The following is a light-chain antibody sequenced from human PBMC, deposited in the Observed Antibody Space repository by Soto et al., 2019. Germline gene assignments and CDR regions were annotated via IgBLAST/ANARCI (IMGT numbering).Light chain of an antibody. V-gene: IGKV3-20*01. CDR1: QSVSNDF. Sequence: ENVLTQSPGTLSLSPGERATLSCRASQSVSNDFLAWYQHMPGQAPRLLIYGASSRATDIPDRFSGSGSGTDFTLTISRLEPEDFAVYYCQQYGSSLITFGGGTKVEI. CDR2: GAS. J-gene: IGKJ4*01. CDR3: QQYGSSLIT.